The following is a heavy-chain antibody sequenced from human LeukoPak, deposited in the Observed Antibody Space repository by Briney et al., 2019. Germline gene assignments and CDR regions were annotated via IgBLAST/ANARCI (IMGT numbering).Heavy chain of an antibody. J-gene: IGHJ3*02. V-gene: IGHV3-30*04. Sequence: PGGSLRLSCAASGFPFNSFTMHWVRQAPGKGLEWVALITYDGSASYYSDSVKGRFSVSRDNSKSTLDLQMNSLRADGTAVYYCARDGKSGSEDGFDIWGQGTVVTVSS. CDR1: GFPFNSFT. CDR3: ARDGKSGSEDGFDI. D-gene: IGHD1-26*01. CDR2: ITYDGSAS.